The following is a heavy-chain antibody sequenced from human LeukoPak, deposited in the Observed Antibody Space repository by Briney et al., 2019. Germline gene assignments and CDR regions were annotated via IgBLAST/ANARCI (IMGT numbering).Heavy chain of an antibody. CDR3: ARAGHDSSGYYDDAFDI. D-gene: IGHD3-22*01. Sequence: SVKVSCKASGYTFTSYGISWVRQAPGQGLEWMGGTIPIFGTADYAQKFQGRVTITADESTNTVYMGLSSLRSEDTAVYYCARAGHDSSGYYDDAFDIWGQGTMVTVSS. V-gene: IGHV1-69*13. CDR1: GYTFTSYG. J-gene: IGHJ3*02. CDR2: TIPIFGTA.